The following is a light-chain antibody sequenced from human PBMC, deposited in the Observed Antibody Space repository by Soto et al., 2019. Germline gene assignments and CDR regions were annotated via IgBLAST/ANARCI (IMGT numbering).Light chain of an antibody. Sequence: DIVMTQSPDSLAVSLGERATINCKSSQSVFYRSYNKNYLAWYQKKPGQPPKVLIYWASTRESGVPDRFSGSGSETDFTLTINNMQADDVAIYYCQQYYTTPLTFGGGTKWIS. CDR1: QSVFYRSYNKNY. V-gene: IGKV4-1*01. J-gene: IGKJ4*01. CDR3: QQYYTTPLT. CDR2: WAS.